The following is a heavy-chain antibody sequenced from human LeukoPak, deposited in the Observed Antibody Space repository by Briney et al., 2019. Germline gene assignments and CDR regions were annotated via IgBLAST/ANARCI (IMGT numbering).Heavy chain of an antibody. CDR1: GYTLTELS. D-gene: IGHD3-10*01. Sequence: ASVKVSCKVSGYTLTELSMHWVRQAPGKGLEWMGGFDPEDGETIYAQKFQGRVTMTEDTSTDTAYMELSSLRPEDTAVYYCATVGDGYWYFDLWGRGTLVTVSS. J-gene: IGHJ2*01. CDR2: FDPEDGET. CDR3: ATVGDGYWYFDL. V-gene: IGHV1-24*01.